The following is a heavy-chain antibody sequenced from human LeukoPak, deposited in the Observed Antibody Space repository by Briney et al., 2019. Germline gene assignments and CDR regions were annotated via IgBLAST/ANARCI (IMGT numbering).Heavy chain of an antibody. D-gene: IGHD6-19*01. CDR2: IKSKTDGGTT. J-gene: IGHJ4*02. CDR3: IADGYSSGWFPSTSDY. CDR1: GFTFSSYA. Sequence: GGSLRLSCAASGFTFSSYAMSWVRQAPGKGLEWVGRIKSKTDGGTTDYAAPVKGRFTISRDDSKNTLYLQMNSLKTEDTAVYYCIADGYSSGWFPSTSDYWGQGTLVTVSS. V-gene: IGHV3-15*01.